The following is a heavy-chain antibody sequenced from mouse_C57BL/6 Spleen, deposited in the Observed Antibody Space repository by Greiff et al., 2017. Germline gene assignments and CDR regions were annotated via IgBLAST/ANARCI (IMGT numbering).Heavy chain of an antibody. V-gene: IGHV1-4*01. CDR1: GYTFTSYT. CDR2: INPSSGYT. Sequence: VQLQESGAELARPGASVKMSCKASGYTFTSYTMHWVKQRPGQGLEWIGYINPSSGYTKYNQKFKDKATLTADKSSSTAYMQLSSLTSEDSAVYYCARGITTVVGHFDYWGQGTTLTVSS. CDR3: ARGITTVVGHFDY. D-gene: IGHD1-1*01. J-gene: IGHJ2*01.